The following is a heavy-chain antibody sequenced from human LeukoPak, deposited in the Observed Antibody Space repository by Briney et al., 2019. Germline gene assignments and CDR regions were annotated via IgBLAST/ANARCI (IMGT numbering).Heavy chain of an antibody. J-gene: IGHJ4*02. V-gene: IGHV3-23*01. D-gene: IGHD2-2*02. CDR1: GFTFSNYA. CDR2: ISGSGDST. CDR3: AKGCSYTYCYTSDY. Sequence: GGSLRLSCAASGFTFSNYAMTWVRQAPGKGLEWVSAISGSGDSTHYADSVKGRFTISRDNSKNTLYLQMNSLRAEDTAVYYCAKGCSYTYCYTSDYWGQGTLVTVSS.